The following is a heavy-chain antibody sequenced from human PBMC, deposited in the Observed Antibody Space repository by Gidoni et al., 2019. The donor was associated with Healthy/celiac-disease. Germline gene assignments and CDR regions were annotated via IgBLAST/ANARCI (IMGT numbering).Heavy chain of an antibody. J-gene: IGHJ4*02. Sequence: EVQLVESGGGLVQPGGSLRLSCAAAGFTFSSYEMNWVRQAPGKGLEWVSYISSSGSTIYYADSVKGRFTISRDNAKNSLYLQMNSLGAEDTAVYYCASWIQLWFDYWGQGTLVTVSS. CDR2: ISSSGSTI. CDR3: ASWIQLWFDY. D-gene: IGHD5-18*01. CDR1: GFTFSSYE. V-gene: IGHV3-48*03.